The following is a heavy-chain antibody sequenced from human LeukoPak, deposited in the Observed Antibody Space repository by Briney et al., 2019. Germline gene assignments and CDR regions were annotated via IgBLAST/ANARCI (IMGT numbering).Heavy chain of an antibody. CDR2: ISSSGSTI. CDR1: GFTFSSYE. CDR3: ARARIGVAVNAGFDY. J-gene: IGHJ4*02. D-gene: IGHD6-19*01. Sequence: PGGSLRLSCAASGFTFSSYEMNWVRQAPGKGLEWVSYISSSGSTIYYADSVKGRLTISRDNAKNSLYLQMNSLRAEDTAVYYCARARIGVAVNAGFDYWGQGTLVTVSS. V-gene: IGHV3-48*03.